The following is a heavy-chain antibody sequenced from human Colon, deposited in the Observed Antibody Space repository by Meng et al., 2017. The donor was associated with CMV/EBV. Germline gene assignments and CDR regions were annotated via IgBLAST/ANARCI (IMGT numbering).Heavy chain of an antibody. CDR3: ARDGYYGA. J-gene: IGHJ5*02. CDR2: ISSGGNT. CDR1: GFTFSNYG. D-gene: IGHD3-10*01. V-gene: IGHV3-66*02. Sequence: GESLKISCAASGFTFSNYGINWVRQAPGKGLECVSVISSGGNTNYADSVKGRFTISRDNSKNTLYLQMNSLRAEDTAVYYCARDGYYGAWGQGTLVTVSS.